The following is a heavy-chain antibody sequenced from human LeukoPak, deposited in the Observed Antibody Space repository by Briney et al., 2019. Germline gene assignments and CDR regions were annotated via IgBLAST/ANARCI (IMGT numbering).Heavy chain of an antibody. Sequence: PGGSLRLSCAASGFTFSSYWMNWVRQTPGKGLEWVANIKQDGSEKYYVDSVKGRFTISRDNVKNSLYLQMNSLRAEDTAVYYCARVGGYSYGYAFDYWGQGTLVTVSS. CDR3: ARVGGYSYGYAFDY. J-gene: IGHJ4*02. D-gene: IGHD5-18*01. CDR2: IKQDGSEK. CDR1: GFTFSSYW. V-gene: IGHV3-7*01.